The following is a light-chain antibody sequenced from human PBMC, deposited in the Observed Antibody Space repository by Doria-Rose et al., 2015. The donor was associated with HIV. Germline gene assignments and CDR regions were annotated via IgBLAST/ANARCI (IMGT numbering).Light chain of an antibody. CDR3: QQSYSAPRT. Sequence: DRVTITCRASQSISTYLNWYQQKPGKAPKLLIYAASTLQSGVPSRFRGSGSGTDFTVTISSLQPEDFATYYRQQSYSAPRTFGQGTTVEIK. CDR2: AAS. J-gene: IGKJ1*01. V-gene: IGKV1-39*01. CDR1: QSISTY.